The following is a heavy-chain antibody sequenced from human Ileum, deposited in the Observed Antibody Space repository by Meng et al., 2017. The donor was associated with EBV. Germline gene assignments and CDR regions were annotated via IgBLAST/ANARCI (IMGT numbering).Heavy chain of an antibody. V-gene: IGHV4-4*02. CDR3: AKNGEKYFEY. CDR1: GGPISVINW. Sequence: VQLQESGPGLVNPSGTLSLTCAVSGGPISVINWWSWVRQSPEKGLEWIGEMSDSGITHYNPSLKSRVTISADKSNNQFSLKLTSVTSADTAVYFCAKNGEKYFEYWGQGTLVTVSS. CDR2: MSDSGIT. J-gene: IGHJ4*02.